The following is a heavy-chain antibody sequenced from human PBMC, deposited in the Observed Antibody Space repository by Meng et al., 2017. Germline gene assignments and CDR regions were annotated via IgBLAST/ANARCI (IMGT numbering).Heavy chain of an antibody. CDR2: ISWNSGSI. CDR3: ARDRSYYGSGSYYI. V-gene: IGHV3-9*01. D-gene: IGHD3-10*01. J-gene: IGHJ4*02. Sequence: SLKISCAASGFTFDDYAMHWVRQAPGKGLEWVSGISWNSGSIGYADSVKGRFTISRDNSKNTLYLQMNSLRAEDTAVYYCARDRSYYGSGSYYIWGQGTLVTVSS. CDR1: GFTFDDYA.